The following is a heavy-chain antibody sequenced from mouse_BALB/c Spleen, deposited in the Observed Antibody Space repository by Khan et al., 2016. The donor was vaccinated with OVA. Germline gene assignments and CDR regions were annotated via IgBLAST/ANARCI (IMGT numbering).Heavy chain of an antibody. CDR1: GYTFTNYG. CDR2: INTNTGEP. J-gene: IGHJ4*01. V-gene: IGHV9-3*02. Sequence: QIQLVQSGPELKKPGETVKISCKATGYTFTNYGLNWVKQAPGKVLKWMGWINTNTGEPTYAEEFKGHFAFSLETSATTAFLQINTLKNEDTATXFCARRCRTACPLYYYPLDYWGQGTSVTVSS. CDR3: ARRCRTACPLYYYPLDY. D-gene: IGHD1-2*01.